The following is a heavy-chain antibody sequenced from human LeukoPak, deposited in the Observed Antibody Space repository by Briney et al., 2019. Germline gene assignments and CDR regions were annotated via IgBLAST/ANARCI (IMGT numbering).Heavy chain of an antibody. CDR2: IIPILGIA. CDR1: GGTFSSYA. CDR3: ATRYGEVSQGAFDI. V-gene: IGHV1-69*04. J-gene: IGHJ3*02. Sequence: GASVKVSCKASGGTFSSYAISWVRQAPGQGLEWMGRIIPILGIANYAQKFQGRVTITAGRSTSTAYMELSSLRSEDTAVYYCATRYGEVSQGAFDIWGQGTMVTVSS. D-gene: IGHD4-17*01.